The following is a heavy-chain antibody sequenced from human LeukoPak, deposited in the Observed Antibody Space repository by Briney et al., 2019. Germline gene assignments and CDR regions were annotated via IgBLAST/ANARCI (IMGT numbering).Heavy chain of an antibody. V-gene: IGHV3-20*04. D-gene: IGHD3-22*01. J-gene: IGHJ4*02. CDR3: ARDSVGYDSSGTRRRLYYFDY. Sequence: GGSLRLXCAASGFTFDDYGMSWVRQAPGKGLEWVSGINWNGGSTGYADSVKGRFTISRDNAKNSLYLQMNSLRAEDTALYYCARDSVGYDSSGTRRRLYYFDYWGQGTLVTVSS. CDR2: INWNGGST. CDR1: GFTFDDYG.